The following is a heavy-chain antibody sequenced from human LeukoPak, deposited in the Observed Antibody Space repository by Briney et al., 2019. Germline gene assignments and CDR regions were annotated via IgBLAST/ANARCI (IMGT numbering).Heavy chain of an antibody. Sequence: SETLSLTCTVSGGSISSGDSYWSWIRQPPGKGLEWIGYIYYSGSTYHNPSLKSRVTISVDTSKNQFSLKLSSVTAADTAVYYCARAQYYYDSTIGHFDYWGQGTLVTVSS. J-gene: IGHJ4*02. CDR1: GGSISSGDSY. CDR3: ARAQYYYDSTIGHFDY. CDR2: IYYSGST. V-gene: IGHV4-30-4*01. D-gene: IGHD3-22*01.